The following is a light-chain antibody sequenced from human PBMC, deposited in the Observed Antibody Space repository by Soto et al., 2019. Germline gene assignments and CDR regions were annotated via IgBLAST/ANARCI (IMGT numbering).Light chain of an antibody. V-gene: IGKV3-15*01. CDR3: EQYNNWPIT. Sequence: EIVMTQSPATLSVSPGEKDTLSCRASQYIGSNLAWYQQKPGQAPRLLIYGASTRATGIPARFSGSGSGTEFTLTISSLQSEDFAVYYCEQYNNWPITFGQGTRLEI. CDR1: QYIGSN. J-gene: IGKJ5*01. CDR2: GAS.